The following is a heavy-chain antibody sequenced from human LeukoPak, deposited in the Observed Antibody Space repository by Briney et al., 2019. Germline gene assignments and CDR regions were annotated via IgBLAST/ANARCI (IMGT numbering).Heavy chain of an antibody. Sequence: GGSLRLSCAASGFTFSSYAMSWVRQAPGKGLEWVSAISSSGSTIYYADSVKGRFTISRDNAKNSLYLQMNSLRAEDTAVYYCARARREAFDIWGQGTMVTVSS. V-gene: IGHV3-21*04. CDR1: GFTFSSYA. CDR3: ARARREAFDI. J-gene: IGHJ3*02. D-gene: IGHD1-26*01. CDR2: ISSSGSTI.